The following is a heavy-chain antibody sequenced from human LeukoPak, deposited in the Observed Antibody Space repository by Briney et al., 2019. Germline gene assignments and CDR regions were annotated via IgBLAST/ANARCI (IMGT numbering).Heavy chain of an antibody. Sequence: SETLSLTCSVSGGSLNKSSYYWGWIRQPPGKGLEWIGSMFYSGSGFYNPSLKSRVTISVDTSKNQLSLKLSSVTVADTAVYFCTRAPPPPPLSLSAVHTFWFPDWFAPWSQGTLVTVSS. J-gene: IGHJ5*02. D-gene: IGHD2/OR15-2a*01. V-gene: IGHV4-39*07. CDR2: MFYSGSG. CDR3: TRAPPPPPLSLSAVHTFWFPDWFAP. CDR1: GGSLNKSSYY.